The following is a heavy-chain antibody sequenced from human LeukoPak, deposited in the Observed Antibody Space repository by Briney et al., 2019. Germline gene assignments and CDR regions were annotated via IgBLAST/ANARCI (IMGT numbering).Heavy chain of an antibody. CDR1: EYSFTNYW. Sequence: GESLKISCKGSEYSFTNYWIGWVRQMPGEGLEWMGFIHPGDSNSRYNPSFRGQVTVSADKSISTAYLQWSSLKASDSAMYYCARLLGLRVVKPEDEAFDIWGQGTMVTVSS. CDR2: IHPGDSNS. V-gene: IGHV5-51*01. CDR3: ARLLGLRVVKPEDEAFDI. J-gene: IGHJ3*02. D-gene: IGHD3-22*01.